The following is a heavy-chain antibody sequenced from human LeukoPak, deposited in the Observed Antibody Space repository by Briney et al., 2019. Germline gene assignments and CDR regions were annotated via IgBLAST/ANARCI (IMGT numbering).Heavy chain of an antibody. CDR2: IIPILGRE. D-gene: IGHD2-15*01. CDR3: ARGAATPLVPRMNHGMDV. CDR1: GGTFSSYT. J-gene: IGHJ6*02. Sequence: ASVKVSSKASGGTFSSYTISWVRQAPGQGLEWMGRIIPILGRENYAQKFQGRVTITDDKSTSTAYMELSSLRSEDTAEYYCARGAATPLVPRMNHGMDVWGQGTTVTVSS. V-gene: IGHV1-69*08.